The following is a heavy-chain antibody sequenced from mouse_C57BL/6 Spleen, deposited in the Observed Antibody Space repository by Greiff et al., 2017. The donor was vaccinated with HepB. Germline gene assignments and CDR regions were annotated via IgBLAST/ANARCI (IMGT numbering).Heavy chain of an antibody. D-gene: IGHD2-3*01. CDR1: GFTFSDYY. CDR3: ARAPIYDGYYLDY. V-gene: IGHV5-16*01. CDR2: INYDGSST. Sequence: EVKLVESEGGLVQPGSSMKLSCTASGFTFSDYYMAWVRQVPEKGLEWVANINYDGSSTYYLDSLKSRFIISRDNAKNILYLQMSSLKSEDTATYYCARAPIYDGYYLDYWGQGTTLTVSS. J-gene: IGHJ2*01.